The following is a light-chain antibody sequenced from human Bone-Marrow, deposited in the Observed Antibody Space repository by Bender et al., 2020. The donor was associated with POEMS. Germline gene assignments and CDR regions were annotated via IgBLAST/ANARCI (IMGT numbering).Light chain of an antibody. CDR1: SSDVGTQSL. CDR2: EVT. CDR3: CSYTSGGTYV. Sequence: QSVLPQPASVSGSPGQSITISCTGTSSDVGTQSLVSWYQQHPGKAPKVVIYEVTKRPSGVSTRFSGSKSGNTASLSISGLQAEDEADYYCCSYTSGGTYVFGSGTRVTVL. V-gene: IGLV2-23*02. J-gene: IGLJ1*01.